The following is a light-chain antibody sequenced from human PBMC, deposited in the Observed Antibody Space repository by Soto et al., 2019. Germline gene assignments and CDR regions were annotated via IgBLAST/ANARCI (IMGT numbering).Light chain of an antibody. CDR3: QQRSNWTWT. V-gene: IGKV3-11*01. Sequence: EIVLTQSPATLSLSPGERVTLSCRASQSVNNYLAWYQQKPGQAPRLLIYETFNRATGISVRFSGSGSGTDFTLTISSLEPEDVAVYYCQQRSNWTWTFGQGTKVEIK. J-gene: IGKJ1*01. CDR2: ETF. CDR1: QSVNNY.